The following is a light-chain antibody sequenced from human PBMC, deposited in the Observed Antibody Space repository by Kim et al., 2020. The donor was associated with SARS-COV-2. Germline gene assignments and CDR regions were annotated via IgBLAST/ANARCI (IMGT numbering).Light chain of an antibody. J-gene: IGKJ1*01. CDR1: QTLSGR. Sequence: DIQMTQSPSTLSASFGDRVTITCRASQTLSGRLAWYQQKPGKAPKLLIFDASTLESGVPSRFRGSGSGTDFILTISSLQPDDSATYYCQHRKTFGQGTKVDIK. V-gene: IGKV1-5*01. CDR2: DAS. CDR3: QHRKT.